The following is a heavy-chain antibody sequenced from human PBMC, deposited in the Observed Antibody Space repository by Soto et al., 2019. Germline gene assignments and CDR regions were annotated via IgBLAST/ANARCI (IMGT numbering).Heavy chain of an antibody. V-gene: IGHV1-8*01. J-gene: IGHJ6*03. CDR1: GYTFTSYD. D-gene: IGHD3-10*01. CDR2: MNPNSGNT. CDR3: ARGKRPMVGTRRAYYYYMDV. Sequence: ASVKVSCKASGYTFTSYDINWVRQATGQGLEWMGWMNPNSGNTGYAQKFQGRVTMTRNTSISTAYTELSSLRSEDTAVYYCARGKRPMVGTRRAYYYYMDVWGKGTTVTVSS.